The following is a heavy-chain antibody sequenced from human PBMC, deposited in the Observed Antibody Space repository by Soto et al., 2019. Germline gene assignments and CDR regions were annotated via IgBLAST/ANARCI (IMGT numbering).Heavy chain of an antibody. V-gene: IGHV3-23*01. Sequence: GGSLRLSCAASGFTFSSYAMSWVRQAPGKGLEWVSAISGSGGSTYYADSVKGRFTISRDNSKNTLYLQMNSLRAEDTAVYYCAKQRGRTRWNSVGYYYYMDVWGKGTTVTVSS. CDR3: AKQRGRTRWNSVGYYYYMDV. J-gene: IGHJ6*03. D-gene: IGHD1-7*01. CDR1: GFTFSSYA. CDR2: ISGSGGST.